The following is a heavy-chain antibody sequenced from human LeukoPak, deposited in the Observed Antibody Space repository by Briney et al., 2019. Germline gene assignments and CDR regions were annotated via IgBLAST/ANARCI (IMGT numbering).Heavy chain of an antibody. Sequence: SQTLSLTCAISGDSVSNNIAAWNWIRQSPSRGLEWLGRTYYRSKWYNDYAASVKSRITINPDTSKNQFSLNLNSVTAADTAVYYCARDSHGWDYGDYDYYYYMDVWGKGTTVTISS. CDR3: ARDSHGWDYGDYDYYYYMDV. D-gene: IGHD4-17*01. J-gene: IGHJ6*03. CDR2: TYYRSKWYN. CDR1: GDSVSNNIAA. V-gene: IGHV6-1*01.